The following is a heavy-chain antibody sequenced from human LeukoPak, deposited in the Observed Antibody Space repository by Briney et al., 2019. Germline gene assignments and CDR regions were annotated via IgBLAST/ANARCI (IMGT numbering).Heavy chain of an antibody. J-gene: IGHJ4*02. V-gene: IGHV3-23*01. CDR1: GFTFSNYA. CDR3: AKLDYDFWSGSFDC. CDR2: ISGGGGST. Sequence: GGSLRLSCAASGFTFSNYAMTWVRQAPGKGLEWVSSISGGGGSTYYADSVKGRFTISRDNSKNTLYLQMNSLRAEDTAVYYCAKLDYDFWSGSFDCWGQGTLVTVSS. D-gene: IGHD3-3*01.